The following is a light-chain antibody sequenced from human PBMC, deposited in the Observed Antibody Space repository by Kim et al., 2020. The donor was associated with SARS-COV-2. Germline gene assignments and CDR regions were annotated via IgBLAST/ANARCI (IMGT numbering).Light chain of an antibody. CDR2: DAS. V-gene: IGKV1-5*01. J-gene: IGKJ4*01. Sequence: ASVGDGVTITCRASQSLNNWLAWYQQKPGKAPKLLIYDASSLESWVPSRFSGSGSGTEFTLTITSLQPDDFAAYYFQQYEAFPLTFGGGTKVDIK. CDR1: QSLNNW. CDR3: QQYEAFPLT.